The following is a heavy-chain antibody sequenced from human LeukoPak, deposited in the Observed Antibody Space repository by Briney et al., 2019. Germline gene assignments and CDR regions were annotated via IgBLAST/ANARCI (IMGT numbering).Heavy chain of an antibody. CDR2: IYYSGST. V-gene: IGHV4-39*07. J-gene: IGHJ4*02. CDR3: ARDIRVVGPNYFDY. D-gene: IGHD1-26*01. CDR1: GGSISSGSYY. Sequence: SQTLSLTCTVSGGSISSGSYYWGWIRQPPGKGLEWIGSIYYSGSTYYNPSLKSRVTISVDTSKNQFSLKLSSVTAADTAVYYCARDIRVVGPNYFDYWGQGTLVTVSS.